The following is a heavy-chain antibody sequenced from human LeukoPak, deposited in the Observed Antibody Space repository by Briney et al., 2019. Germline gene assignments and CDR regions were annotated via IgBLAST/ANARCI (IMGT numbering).Heavy chain of an antibody. CDR3: ARARRYDYVWGSHRQDAFDI. CDR1: GGSISSGDYY. D-gene: IGHD3-16*02. Sequence: SETLSLTCTVSGGSISSGDYYWSWIRQPPGKGLEWIGYIYYSGSTYYNPSLKSRVTISVDTSKNQFSLKLSSVTAADTAVYYCARARRYDYVWGSHRQDAFDIWGQGTMVTVSS. V-gene: IGHV4-30-4*08. J-gene: IGHJ3*02. CDR2: IYYSGST.